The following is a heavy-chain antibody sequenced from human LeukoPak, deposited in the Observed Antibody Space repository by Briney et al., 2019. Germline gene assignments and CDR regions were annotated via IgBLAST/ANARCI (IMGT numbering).Heavy chain of an antibody. V-gene: IGHV4-59*01. Sequence: SETLSLTCTVSGGSISSYYWSWIRQPPGKGLEWIGYIYYSGSTNYNPSLKSRVTISVDTSKNQFSLKLSSVTAADTAVYYCARERAGYCSSTSCYYFDYWGQGTLVTVSS. CDR3: ARERAGYCSSTSCYYFDY. D-gene: IGHD2-2*01. CDR2: IYYSGST. J-gene: IGHJ4*02. CDR1: GGSISSYY.